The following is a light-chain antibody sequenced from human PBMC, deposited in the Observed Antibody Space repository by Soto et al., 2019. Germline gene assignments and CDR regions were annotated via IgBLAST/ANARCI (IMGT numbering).Light chain of an antibody. CDR2: EVS. Sequence: QSALTQPASVSGSPGQSITISCTGTSSDVGGYNYVSWYQQHPGKAPKHMIYEVSNRPSGVSNRFSGSTSCNTASLTISGLQAEDEADYYCSSYTSSSTRVFGGGTKPTVL. CDR3: SSYTSSSTRV. CDR1: SSDVGGYNY. J-gene: IGLJ3*02. V-gene: IGLV2-14*01.